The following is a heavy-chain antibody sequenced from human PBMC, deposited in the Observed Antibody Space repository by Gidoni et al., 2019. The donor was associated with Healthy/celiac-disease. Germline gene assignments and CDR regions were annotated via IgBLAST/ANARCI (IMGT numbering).Heavy chain of an antibody. V-gene: IGHV3-33*01. D-gene: IGHD6-19*01. J-gene: IGHJ6*02. CDR3: ARDTGIAVADYYYYYGMDV. CDR1: GFTFSSYG. CDR2: IWYDGSNK. Sequence: QVPLVESGGGVVQPGRSLRLSCAAAGFTFSSYGMHWVRQAPGKGLEWVAVIWYDGSNKYYADSVKGRFTISRDNSKNTLYLQMNSLRAEDTAVYYCARDTGIAVADYYYYYGMDVWGQGTTVTVSS.